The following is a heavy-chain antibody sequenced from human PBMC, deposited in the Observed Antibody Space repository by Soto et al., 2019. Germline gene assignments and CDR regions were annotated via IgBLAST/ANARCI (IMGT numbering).Heavy chain of an antibody. CDR3: ARGKQWLAGYYYYYYGMDV. CDR2: INHSGST. Sequence: PSETLSLTCAVYGGSFSGYYWRWIRQPPGKGLEWIGEINHSGSTNYNPSLKSRVTISVDTSKNQFSLKLSSVTAADTAVYYCARGKQWLAGYYYYYYGMDVWGQGTTVTVSS. J-gene: IGHJ6*02. D-gene: IGHD6-19*01. CDR1: GGSFSGYY. V-gene: IGHV4-34*01.